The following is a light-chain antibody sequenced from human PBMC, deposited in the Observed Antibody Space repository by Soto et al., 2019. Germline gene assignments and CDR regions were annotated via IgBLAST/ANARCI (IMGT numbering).Light chain of an antibody. CDR2: KAS. CDR3: QLYNSYLWR. Sequence: DIRMTQSPSTLSASLGDRVAITCRASQSIGSWVAWYQQKPGKAPKVLISKASTLESGVPARFSGSGYGTEFNLTISSLQPDDVATYYCQLYNSYLWRFGQGTKVDIK. CDR1: QSIGSW. J-gene: IGKJ1*01. V-gene: IGKV1-5*03.